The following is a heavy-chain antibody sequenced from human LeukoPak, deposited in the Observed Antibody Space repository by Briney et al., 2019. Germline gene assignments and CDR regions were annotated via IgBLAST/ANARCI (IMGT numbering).Heavy chain of an antibody. CDR2: TYYKSKWYS. J-gene: IGHJ3*02. CDR1: GDSVSSNAAA. CDR3: ARGDYYDAFDI. Sequence: PSQTLSLTCAISGDSVSSNAAAWNWIRHSPSRGLEWLGRTYYKSKWYSDYAVSVKSRITLNPDTSKNQFSLQLNSVTPEDTAVYYCARGDYYDAFDIWGQGTLVSVSS. D-gene: IGHD1-26*01. V-gene: IGHV6-1*01.